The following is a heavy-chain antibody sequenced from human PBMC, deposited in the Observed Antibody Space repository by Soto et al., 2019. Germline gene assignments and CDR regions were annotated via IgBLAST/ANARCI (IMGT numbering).Heavy chain of an antibody. CDR3: ASAVKYSSSWYEYYYYGMDV. V-gene: IGHV1-69*06. Sequence: SVKVSCKASGYTFSSYGISWVRQAPGQGLEWMGGIIPIFGTANYAQKFQGRVTITADKSTSTAYMELSSLRSEDTAVYYCASAVKYSSSWYEYYYYGMDVWGQGTTVTVSS. CDR2: IIPIFGTA. CDR1: GYTFSSYG. D-gene: IGHD6-13*01. J-gene: IGHJ6*02.